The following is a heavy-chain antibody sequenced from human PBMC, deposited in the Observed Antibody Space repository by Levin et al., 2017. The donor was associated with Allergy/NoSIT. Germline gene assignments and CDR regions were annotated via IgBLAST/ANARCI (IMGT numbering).Heavy chain of an antibody. CDR3: ARGRWELRRKGGYFDY. CDR1: GGSFRGYY. D-gene: IGHD1-26*01. J-gene: IGHJ4*02. CDR2: INHSGST. V-gene: IGHV4-34*01. Sequence: PSQTLSLTCAVYGGSFRGYYWSWIRQPPGKGLEWIGEINHSGSTNYNPSLKSRVTISVDTSKNQFSLKLSSVTAADTAVYYCARGRWELRRKGGYFDYWGQGTLVTVSS.